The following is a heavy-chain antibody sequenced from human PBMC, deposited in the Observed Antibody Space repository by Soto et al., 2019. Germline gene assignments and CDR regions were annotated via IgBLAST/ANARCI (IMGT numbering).Heavy chain of an antibody. Sequence: SETLSLTCTVSGGSISSYYWSWIRQPPGKGLEWIGYIYYSGSTNYNPSLKSRVTISVDTSKNQFSLKLSSVTAADTAVYYCARVLPFLGELSEAWGYYFDYWGQGTLVTVSS. V-gene: IGHV4-59*01. D-gene: IGHD3-16*02. CDR1: GGSISSYY. J-gene: IGHJ4*02. CDR2: IYYSGST. CDR3: ARVLPFLGELSEAWGYYFDY.